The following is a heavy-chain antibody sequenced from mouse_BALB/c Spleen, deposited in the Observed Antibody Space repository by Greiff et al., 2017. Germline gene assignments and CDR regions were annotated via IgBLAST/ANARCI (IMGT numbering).Heavy chain of an antibody. CDR2: INPYNDGT. CDR3: ARWDGNRPYYFDY. V-gene: IGHV1-14*01. D-gene: IGHD2-1*01. J-gene: IGHJ2*01. Sequence: VHVKQSGPELVKPGASVKMSCKASGYTFTSYVMHWVKQKPGQGLEWIGYINPYNDGTKYNEKFKGKATLTSDKSSSTAYMELSSLTSEDSAVYYCARWDGNRPYYFDYWGQGTTLTVAS. CDR1: GYTFTSYV.